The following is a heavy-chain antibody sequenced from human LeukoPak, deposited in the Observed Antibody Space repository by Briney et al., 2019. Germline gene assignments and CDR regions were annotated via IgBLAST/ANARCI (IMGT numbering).Heavy chain of an antibody. CDR1: GFTFSSYA. J-gene: IGHJ4*02. D-gene: IGHD1-26*01. CDR2: ISYDGSNK. V-gene: IGHV3-30*04. CDR3: AKGGDRGSYYFDQ. Sequence: PGGSLRLSCAASGFTFSSYAMHWVRQAPGKGLEWVAVISYDGSNKYYADSVKGRFTISRDKSKNTVYLQMNSLRVEDTAVYSCAKGGDRGSYYFDQWGQGTLVTVSS.